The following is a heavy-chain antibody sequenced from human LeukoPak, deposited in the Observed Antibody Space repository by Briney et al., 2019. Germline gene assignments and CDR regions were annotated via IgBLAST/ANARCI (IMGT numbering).Heavy chain of an antibody. D-gene: IGHD2-15*01. CDR2: INPNSGGT. J-gene: IGHJ6*03. CDR3: ARPRLGYCSGGSCYAYYYRDV. V-gene: IGHV1-2*02. Sequence: ASVKVSCKASGYTFTGYYMHWVRQAPGQGLEWMGWINPNSGGTNYAQKFQGRVTMTRDTSISTAYMELSRLRSDDTAVYYCARPRLGYCSGGSCYAYYYRDVWGKGTTVTVSS. CDR1: GYTFTGYY.